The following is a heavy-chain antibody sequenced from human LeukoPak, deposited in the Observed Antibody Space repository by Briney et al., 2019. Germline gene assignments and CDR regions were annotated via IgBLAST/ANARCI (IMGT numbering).Heavy chain of an antibody. J-gene: IGHJ4*02. CDR3: ARLADILTGYFDY. Sequence: SVKVSCKASGGTFSSYAISWVRQAPGQGLEWMGGIIPIFGTANYAQKFQGRVTITADKSTSTAYMELSSLRSEGTAVYYCARLADILTGYFDYWGQGTLVTVSS. D-gene: IGHD3-9*01. CDR1: GGTFSSYA. CDR2: IIPIFGTA. V-gene: IGHV1-69*06.